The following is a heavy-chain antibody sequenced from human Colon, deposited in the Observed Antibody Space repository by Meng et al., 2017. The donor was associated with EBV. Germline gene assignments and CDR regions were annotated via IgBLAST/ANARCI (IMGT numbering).Heavy chain of an antibody. J-gene: IGHJ4*02. CDR2: ISHSGST. Sequence: QVQLQQWGAGLLKPSEALSLTCTAYGGSCSSYYWSWIRQPPGKGLEWIGEISHSGSTNYNPSLKSRVTISLDTSKNQFSLRLSSVTAADTAVYYCARYRLQNDYGDQLYYFDYWGQGTLVTVAS. CDR1: GGSCSSYY. CDR3: ARYRLQNDYGDQLYYFDY. D-gene: IGHD4-17*01. V-gene: IGHV4-34*01.